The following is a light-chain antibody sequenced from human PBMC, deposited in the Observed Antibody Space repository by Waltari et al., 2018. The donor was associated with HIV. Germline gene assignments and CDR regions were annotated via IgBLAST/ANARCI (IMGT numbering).Light chain of an antibody. CDR3: NCRDSSGLYV. V-gene: IGLV3-19*01. CDR1: SLRSYY. CDR2: GKN. J-gene: IGLJ1*01. Sequence: SSELTQDPAVSVALGQTVRITCQGDSLRSYYARWYQQKPGQATVLVIYGKNNRPSGIPDLFSGSSSGNTASLTITGAQAEDEADYYCNCRDSSGLYVFGTGTKVTVL.